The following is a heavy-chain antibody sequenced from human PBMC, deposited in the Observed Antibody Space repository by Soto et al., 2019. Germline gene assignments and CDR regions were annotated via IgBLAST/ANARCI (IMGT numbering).Heavy chain of an antibody. CDR2: ISGYNGNT. V-gene: IGHV1-18*04. J-gene: IGHJ6*02. Sequence: QVVLEQSGGEVKKPGASGKVACKASGYTFSGYSITWVRQAPGQGLERMGGISGYNGNTKYARKLRDRVTLTTDTDSSSAYMKLRGLTSADASVYYCGRGVFCGGAQACPGMDVWGQGTTVTVSS. D-gene: IGHD3-10*01. CDR3: GRGVFCGGAQACPGMDV. CDR1: GYTFSGYS.